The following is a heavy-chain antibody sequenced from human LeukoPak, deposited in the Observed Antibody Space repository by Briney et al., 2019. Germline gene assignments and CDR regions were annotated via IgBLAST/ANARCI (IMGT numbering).Heavy chain of an antibody. J-gene: IGHJ4*02. CDR3: AKDEGEYSSSSDY. D-gene: IGHD6-6*01. V-gene: IGHV3-7*01. CDR1: GFTFSSYW. Sequence: GGSLRLSCAASGFTFSSYWMSWVRQAPGKGLEWVANIKQDGSEKYYVDSVKGRFTISRDNAKNSLYLQMNSLRAEDTAVYYCAKDEGEYSSSSDYWGQGTLVTVSS. CDR2: IKQDGSEK.